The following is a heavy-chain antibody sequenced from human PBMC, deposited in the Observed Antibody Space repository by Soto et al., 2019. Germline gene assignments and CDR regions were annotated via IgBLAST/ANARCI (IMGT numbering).Heavy chain of an antibody. CDR2: ISGSGDRT. CDR1: GFTFSSYA. Sequence: EVQLLESGGGLVQPGGSLRLSCAASGFTFSSYAITWVRHAPGKGLEWVSVISGSGDRTYYADSVKGRFTISRDNSKNTLYLQMNSLRAEDTAVYYCASGRGRYFYYGMDVWGQWTTVTVSS. D-gene: IGHD1-26*01. V-gene: IGHV3-23*01. J-gene: IGHJ6*02. CDR3: ASGRGRYFYYGMDV.